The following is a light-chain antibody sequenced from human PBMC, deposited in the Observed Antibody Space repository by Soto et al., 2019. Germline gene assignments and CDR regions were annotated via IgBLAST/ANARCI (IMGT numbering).Light chain of an antibody. V-gene: IGLV1-40*01. CDR3: QSYDSSLSVV. Sequence: QLVLTQPPSVSGAPGQRVTMSCTGSSSNIGAGYDVHWYQQIAGTAPKLLIYGNKNRPSGVPDRFSASKSGTSASLAITGLQAEDEGDYYCQSYDSSLSVVFGGGTKLTVL. CDR2: GNK. CDR1: SSNIGAGYD. J-gene: IGLJ2*01.